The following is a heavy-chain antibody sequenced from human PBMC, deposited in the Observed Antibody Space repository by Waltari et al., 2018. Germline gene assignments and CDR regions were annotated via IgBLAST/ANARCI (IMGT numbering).Heavy chain of an antibody. D-gene: IGHD6-13*01. V-gene: IGHV3-21*01. Sequence: EVQLVESGGGLVKPGGSLRLSCAASGFTFSSYSMNWVRQAPGKGLEWVSSISSSSSYIDYADSVKGRFTISRDNAKNSLYLQMNSLRAEDTAVYYCAGSRAAAPWYWGQGTLVTVSS. CDR1: GFTFSSYS. J-gene: IGHJ4*02. CDR3: AGSRAAAPWY. CDR2: ISSSSSYI.